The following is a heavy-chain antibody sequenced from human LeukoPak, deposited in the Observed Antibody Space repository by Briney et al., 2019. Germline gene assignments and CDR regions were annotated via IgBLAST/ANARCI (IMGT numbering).Heavy chain of an antibody. CDR3: ARGEASYYFDS. J-gene: IGHJ4*02. D-gene: IGHD2-21*01. CDR1: GGSFSGYY. Sequence: SETLSLTCAVYGGSFSGYYWSWIRQPPGKGLEWIGEINHSGSTNYNPSLESRVTISVDTSKNQFSLKLSSVTAAETAVYYCARGEASYYFDSWGQGTLVTVSS. CDR2: INHSGST. V-gene: IGHV4-34*01.